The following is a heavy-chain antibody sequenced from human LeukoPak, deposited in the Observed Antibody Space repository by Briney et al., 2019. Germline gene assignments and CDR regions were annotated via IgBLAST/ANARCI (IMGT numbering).Heavy chain of an antibody. CDR2: IYYSGST. CDR1: GGSISSHY. Sequence: SETLSLTCTVPGGSISSHYWSWIRQPPGKGLEWIGYIYYSGSTNYNPSLKSRVTISVDTSKNQFSLKLSSVTAADTAVYYCARDSSSLEYFDYWGQGTLVTVSS. CDR3: ARDSSSLEYFDY. V-gene: IGHV4-59*11. J-gene: IGHJ4*02. D-gene: IGHD6-13*01.